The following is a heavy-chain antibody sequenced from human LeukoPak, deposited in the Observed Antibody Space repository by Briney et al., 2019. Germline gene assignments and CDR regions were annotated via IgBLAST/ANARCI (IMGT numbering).Heavy chain of an antibody. CDR3: ARDRRDGYNSIDY. D-gene: IGHD5-24*01. CDR2: VNPSGGTT. Sequence: ASVKVSCKASGYTFTGYYMHWVRQAPGQGLEWMGIVNPSGGTTNYAQKFQGRVTMTRDMSTSTVYMELSSLRSEDTAVYYCARDRRDGYNSIDYWGQGTLVIVSS. J-gene: IGHJ4*02. V-gene: IGHV1-46*01. CDR1: GYTFTGYY.